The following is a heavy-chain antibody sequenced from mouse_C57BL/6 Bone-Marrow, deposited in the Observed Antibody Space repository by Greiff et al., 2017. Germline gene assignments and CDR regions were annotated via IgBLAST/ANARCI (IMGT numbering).Heavy chain of an antibody. Sequence: VQLQQSGAELARPGASVKLSCKASGYTFTSYGISWVKQRTGQGLEWIGEIYPRSGNTYYNEKFKGKATLTADKSSSTAYMELRSLTSEDSAVYFCARLYYGYDGFAYWGQGTLVTVSA. CDR2: IYPRSGNT. CDR3: ARLYYGYDGFAY. V-gene: IGHV1-81*01. D-gene: IGHD2-2*01. J-gene: IGHJ3*01. CDR1: GYTFTSYG.